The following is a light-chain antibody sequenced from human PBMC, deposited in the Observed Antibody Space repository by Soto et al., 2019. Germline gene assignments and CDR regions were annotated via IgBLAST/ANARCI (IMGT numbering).Light chain of an antibody. CDR2: LNSDGSH. CDR3: QTWGADPVI. Sequence: QLVLTQSPSASASLGASVKLTCTLSSGHSSYAIAWHQQQPEKGPRFLMKLNSDGSHSKGDGISDRFSGSSSGAERYLTISSLQSEDEADYYCQTWGADPVIFGGGTKVTVL. V-gene: IGLV4-69*01. CDR1: SGHSSYA. J-gene: IGLJ2*01.